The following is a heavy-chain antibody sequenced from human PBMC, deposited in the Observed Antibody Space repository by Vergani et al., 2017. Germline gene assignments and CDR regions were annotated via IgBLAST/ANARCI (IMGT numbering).Heavy chain of an antibody. Sequence: QVQLVQSGAEVKKPGASVKVSCKASGYTFTSYAMHWVRQAPGQRLEWMGWINAGNGNTKYSQKFQGRVTITRDTSASTAYMELSSLRSEDTAVYYCARDTAMVRGLYYDYYMDVWGKGTTVTVSS. CDR2: INAGNGNT. V-gene: IGHV1-3*01. CDR1: GYTFTSYA. CDR3: ARDTAMVRGLYYDYYMDV. D-gene: IGHD5-18*01. J-gene: IGHJ6*03.